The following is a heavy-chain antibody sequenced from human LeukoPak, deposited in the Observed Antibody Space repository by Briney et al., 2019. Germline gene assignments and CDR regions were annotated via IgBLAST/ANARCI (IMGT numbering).Heavy chain of an antibody. J-gene: IGHJ6*03. D-gene: IGHD3-22*01. Sequence: ASVTVSCKGSGGTFSSYSISWVRQAPGQGLEWMGGIIPAFGTAHYAQKFQGRVTFTTDESTTTAYVELRSLRSEDTAVYYCASEGNYDSSGYSRYNYYYMDVWGKGTAVTVSS. CDR1: GGTFSSYS. CDR3: ASEGNYDSSGYSRYNYYYMDV. V-gene: IGHV1-69*05. CDR2: IIPAFGTA.